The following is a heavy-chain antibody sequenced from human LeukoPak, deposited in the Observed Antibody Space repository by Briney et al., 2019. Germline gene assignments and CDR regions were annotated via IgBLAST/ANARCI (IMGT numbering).Heavy chain of an antibody. D-gene: IGHD6-19*01. V-gene: IGHV3-9*01. Sequence: PGGSLRLSCAASGFTFSNAWTSWVRQAPGKGLEWVSGISWNSGSIGYADSVKGRFTISRDNAKNSLYLQMNSLRAEDTALYYCAKDYSSGWLGAFDIWGQGTMVTVSS. CDR3: AKDYSSGWLGAFDI. CDR1: GFTFSNAW. J-gene: IGHJ3*02. CDR2: ISWNSGSI.